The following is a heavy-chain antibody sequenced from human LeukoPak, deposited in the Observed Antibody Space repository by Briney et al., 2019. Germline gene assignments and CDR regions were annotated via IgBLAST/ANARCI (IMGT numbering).Heavy chain of an antibody. CDR1: GFTFSSYA. V-gene: IGHV3-23*01. Sequence: GGPLRLSCAASGFTFSSYAMRGLPQAPGKGLEWVSAISGSGGSTHYADSVKGRFTISRDNPKNTLYLQMHSLSAEDTAVYYCAKTSGAAAGPGLDPWGQGTLVTVSS. J-gene: IGHJ5*02. CDR3: AKTSGAAAGPGLDP. D-gene: IGHD6-13*01. CDR2: ISGSGGST.